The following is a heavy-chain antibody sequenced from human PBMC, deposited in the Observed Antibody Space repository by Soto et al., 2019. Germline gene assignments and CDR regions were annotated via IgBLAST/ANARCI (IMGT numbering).Heavy chain of an antibody. CDR2: IIPIFGTA. J-gene: IGHJ5*02. CDR1: GGTFSSYA. Sequence: SVKVSCKASGGTFSSYAISWVRQAPGQGLEWMGGIIPIFGTANYAQKFQGRVTVTADKSTSTAYMELSSLRSEETAVYYCARDYPRRWFDPWGQGTLVTVSS. V-gene: IGHV1-69*06. CDR3: ARDYPRRWFDP.